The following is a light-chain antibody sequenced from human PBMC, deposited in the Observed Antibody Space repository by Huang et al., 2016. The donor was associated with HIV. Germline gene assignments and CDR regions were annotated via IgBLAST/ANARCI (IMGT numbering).Light chain of an antibody. CDR3: QQYDNWLTWT. CDR2: GAS. CDR1: QSVSGN. V-gene: IGKV3-15*01. Sequence: EIVMTQSPATLSVSPGERATLSCRASQSVSGNLAWYQQKPGQAPRLLIYGASTRATGIPARFSGSGSGTEFTLTISSLQSEDFGLYYCQQYDNWLTWTFGQGTTVEVK. J-gene: IGKJ1*01.